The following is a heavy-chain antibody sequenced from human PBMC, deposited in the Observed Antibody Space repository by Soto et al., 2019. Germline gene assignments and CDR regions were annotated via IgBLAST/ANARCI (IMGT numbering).Heavy chain of an antibody. V-gene: IGHV5-51*01. D-gene: IGHD3-16*01. CDR3: ARHQRDDASRKIDC. CDR1: GYSSTSNW. Sequence: GESLKISCHGSGYSSTSNWICWVRQMPGKGLEWMGIINPADSDIKYSPSFQGQVTISADKSIGTAYLQWSSLKASDTAMYYCARHQRDDASRKIDCWGQGTLVTVSS. J-gene: IGHJ4*02. CDR2: INPADSDI.